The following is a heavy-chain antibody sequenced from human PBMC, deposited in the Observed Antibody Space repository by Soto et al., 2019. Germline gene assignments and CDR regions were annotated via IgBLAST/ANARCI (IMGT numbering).Heavy chain of an antibody. V-gene: IGHV3-48*02. CDR3: ARESRFLEWLSLNWFDP. J-gene: IGHJ5*02. Sequence: PGGSLRLSCAASGFTFSSYNMNWVRQAPGKGLEWVSSITSSSSTIYYADSVKGRFTISRDNAKNSLYLQMNSLRDEDTAVYYCARESRFLEWLSLNWFDPWGQGTLVTVSS. CDR1: GFTFSSYN. D-gene: IGHD3-3*01. CDR2: ITSSSSTI.